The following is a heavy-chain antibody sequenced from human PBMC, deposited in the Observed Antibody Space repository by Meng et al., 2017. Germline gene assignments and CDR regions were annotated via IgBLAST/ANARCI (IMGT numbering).Heavy chain of an antibody. CDR1: GFSVTTSY. D-gene: IGHD6-19*01. CDR3: ARDSSSGWYHNY. J-gene: IGHJ4*02. CDR2: IYSGGST. V-gene: IGHV3-53*02. Sequence: EVQSAGTVGGLSQPGGSLSPYCTASGFSVTTSYMSWVRQAPGKGLEWVSVIYSGGSTYYADSVKGRFSISRDNSKNTLYLQMNSLRAEDTAVYFCARDSSSGWYHNYWGQGTLVTVSS.